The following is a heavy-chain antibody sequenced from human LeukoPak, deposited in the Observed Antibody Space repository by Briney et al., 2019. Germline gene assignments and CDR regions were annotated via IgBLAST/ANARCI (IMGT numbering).Heavy chain of an antibody. J-gene: IGHJ6*02. Sequence: SQTLSLTCAISGDSVSSNSAAWTWIRQSPSRGLEWLGRTYYRSKWYNDYAVSVKSRITINPDTSKNQFSLQLNSVTPEDTAVYYCARDPVAGFPIPSYYYYGMDVWGQGTTVTVSS. CDR1: GDSVSSNSAA. CDR3: ARDPVAGFPIPSYYYYGMDV. D-gene: IGHD6-19*01. V-gene: IGHV6-1*01. CDR2: TYYRSKWYN.